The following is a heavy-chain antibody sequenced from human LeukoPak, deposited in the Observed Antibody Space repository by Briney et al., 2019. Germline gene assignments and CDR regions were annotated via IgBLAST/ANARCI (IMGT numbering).Heavy chain of an antibody. Sequence: GASVKVSCKASGYTFTGYYMHWVRQAPGQGLEWMGGIIPIFGTANYAQKFQGRVTITADESTSTAYMELSSLRSEDTAVYYCAREGSPAGDYVFEGPYYFDYWGQGTLVTVSS. CDR1: GYTFTGYY. V-gene: IGHV1-69*13. J-gene: IGHJ4*02. CDR2: IIPIFGTA. CDR3: AREGSPAGDYVFEGPYYFDY. D-gene: IGHD4-17*01.